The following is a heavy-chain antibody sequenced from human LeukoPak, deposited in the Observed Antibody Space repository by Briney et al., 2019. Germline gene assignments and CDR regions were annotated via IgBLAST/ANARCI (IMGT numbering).Heavy chain of an antibody. CDR2: INPNSGGT. Sequence: ASVKVSCKASGYTFTGYYMHWVRQAPGQGLEWMGWINPNSGGTNYAQKFQGRITMTRDTSISTAYMELARLRSDDTAVYYCTRLGFDSSGIGAYAFDIWGQGTMVTVSS. CDR3: TRLGFDSSGIGAYAFDI. J-gene: IGHJ3*02. D-gene: IGHD3-22*01. CDR1: GYTFTGYY. V-gene: IGHV1-2*02.